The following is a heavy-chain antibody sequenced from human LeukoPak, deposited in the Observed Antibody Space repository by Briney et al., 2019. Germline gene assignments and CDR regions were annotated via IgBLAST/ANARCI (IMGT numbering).Heavy chain of an antibody. CDR3: AKGPYGPGAFDI. CDR2: IGGSRGTT. Sequence: PGGSLRLSCAASGFTFSSSVMSWVRQAPGKGLEWVSDIGGSRGTTNYADSVKGRFTIFRDNSKNTLYLQMNSLRAEDTAVYYCAKGPYGPGAFDIWGQGTMVTVSS. V-gene: IGHV3-23*01. CDR1: GFTFSSSV. J-gene: IGHJ3*02. D-gene: IGHD3-10*01.